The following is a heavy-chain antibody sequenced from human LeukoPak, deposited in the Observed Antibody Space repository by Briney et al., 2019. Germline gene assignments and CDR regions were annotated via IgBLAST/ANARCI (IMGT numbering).Heavy chain of an antibody. CDR1: GGSISSGDYY. CDR3: AREPALGRGFDY. V-gene: IGHV4-30-4*01. J-gene: IGHJ4*02. D-gene: IGHD1-14*01. CDR2: IYYSGST. Sequence: PPETLSLTCTVSGGSISSGDYYWSWIRQPPGKGLEWIGYIYYSGSTYYNPSLKSRVTISVDTSKNQFSLKLSSVTAADTVVYYCAREPALGRGFDYWGQGTLVTVSS.